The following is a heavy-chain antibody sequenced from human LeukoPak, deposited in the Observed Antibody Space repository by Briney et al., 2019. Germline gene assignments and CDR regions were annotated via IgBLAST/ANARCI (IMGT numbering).Heavy chain of an antibody. CDR2: IYYSGST. CDR3: ASGYSYGYPPHYYYYYMDV. D-gene: IGHD5-18*01. CDR1: GGSISSYY. V-gene: IGHV4-59*05. Sequence: SETLSLTCTVSGGSISSYYWSWIRQPPGKGLEWIGSIYYSGSTYYNPSLKSRVTISVDTSKNQFSLKLSSVTAADTAVYYCASGYSYGYPPHYYYYYMDVWGKGTTVTVSS. J-gene: IGHJ6*03.